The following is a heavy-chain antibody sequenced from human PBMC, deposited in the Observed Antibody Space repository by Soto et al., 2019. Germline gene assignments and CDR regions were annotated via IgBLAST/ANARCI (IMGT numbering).Heavy chain of an antibody. CDR1: GYTFHNYG. Sequence: GASVKVSCKASGYTFHNYGVNWVRQAPGHGLECMGGFDPKDGLPVYAQNFEGRVTMTEDASTDTAYLEVENLRSEDTAVYYCARDGRSSYSSGWYYFDYWGQGTLVTVSS. D-gene: IGHD6-19*01. CDR3: ARDGRSSYSSGWYYFDY. J-gene: IGHJ4*02. V-gene: IGHV1-24*01. CDR2: FDPKDGLP.